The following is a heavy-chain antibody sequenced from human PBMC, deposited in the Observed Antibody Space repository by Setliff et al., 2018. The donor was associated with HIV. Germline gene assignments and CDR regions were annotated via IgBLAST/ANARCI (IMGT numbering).Heavy chain of an antibody. V-gene: IGHV4-31*03. J-gene: IGHJ4*02. CDR1: GGSISSGGYY. Sequence: PSETLSLTCTVSGGSISSGGYYWSWIRQHPGKGLEWIGYIYYSGSTYYNPSLKSRVTISVDTSKNQFSLKLSSVTAADTAVYYCARGNRNYYDSSGTVFDYWGQGTLATVSS. D-gene: IGHD3-22*01. CDR2: IYYSGST. CDR3: ARGNRNYYDSSGTVFDY.